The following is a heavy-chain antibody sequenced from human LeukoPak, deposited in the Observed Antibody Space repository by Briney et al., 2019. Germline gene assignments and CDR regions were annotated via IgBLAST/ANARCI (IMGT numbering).Heavy chain of an antibody. CDR1: GFTFSSYA. CDR3: ARVDGYNSEYFQH. J-gene: IGHJ1*01. D-gene: IGHD5-24*01. CDR2: ISYDGSNK. V-gene: IGHV3-30-3*01. Sequence: GGPLRLSCAASGFTFSSYAMHWVRQAPGKGLEWVAVISYDGSNKYYADSVKGRFTISRDNSKNTLYLQMNSLRAEDTAVYYCARVDGYNSEYFQHWGQGTLVTVSS.